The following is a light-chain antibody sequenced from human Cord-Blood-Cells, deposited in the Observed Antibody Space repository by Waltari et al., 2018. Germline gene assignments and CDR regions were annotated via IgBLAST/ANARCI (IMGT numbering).Light chain of an antibody. CDR3: SSYTSRSTYV. V-gene: IGLV2-14*01. J-gene: IGLJ1*01. Sequence: QSALTQPASVSGSPGRSITISCPGTSSDVGGYNYVSWYQQHPGKAPILMIYDVSKRPSGVSHRFSGSKSGYAASLTIAGLQAEDAADYYGSSYTSRSTYVFGTGTKVTVL. CDR1: SSDVGGYNY. CDR2: DVS.